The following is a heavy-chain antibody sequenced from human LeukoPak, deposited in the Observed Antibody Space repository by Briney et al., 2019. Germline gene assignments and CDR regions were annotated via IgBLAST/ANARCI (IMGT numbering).Heavy chain of an antibody. V-gene: IGHV1-8*01. J-gene: IGHJ5*02. CDR1: GYTFTSYD. CDR2: MNPNSGNT. CDR3: ARGGYCSGGSCYRGYGDYDNWFDP. D-gene: IGHD2-15*01. Sequence: ASVKVSCKASGYTFTSYDINWVRQATGQGLEWMGWMNPNSGNTGYAQKFQGRVTMTRNTSISTAYMELSSLRSEDTAVYYCARGGYCSGGSCYRGYGDYDNWFDPWGQGTLVTVSS.